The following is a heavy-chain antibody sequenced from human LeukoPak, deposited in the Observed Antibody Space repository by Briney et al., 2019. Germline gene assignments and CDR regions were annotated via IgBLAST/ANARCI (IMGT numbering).Heavy chain of an antibody. CDR2: INHSGST. J-gene: IGHJ6*02. V-gene: IGHV4-34*01. CDR3: TRGWAGSGSYYYYYGMDV. CDR1: GGSFSAYY. D-gene: IGHD1-26*01. Sequence: SETLSLTCAVYGGSFSAYYWSWVRQPPGKGREWVGEINHSGSTNYNPSLLGRVTISIDTSKTQFSLKLSSVTAADTAVYYCTRGWAGSGSYYYYYGMDVWGQGTTVTVSS.